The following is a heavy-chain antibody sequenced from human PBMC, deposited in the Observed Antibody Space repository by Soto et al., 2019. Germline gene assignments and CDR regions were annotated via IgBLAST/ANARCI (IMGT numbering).Heavy chain of an antibody. CDR1: GYPFTSYS. J-gene: IGHJ3*02. CDR3: ARPLYDDGGYWVNVFDT. V-gene: IGHV1-3*04. Sequence: QVPLVQSGTEVKKPGASVKISCKASGYPFTSYSIHWVRQAPGQRLEWLGWINTDNGNTKYSQSFQGRVTITRDTSETTAFMELRSLRSEGSAVFYCARPLYDDGGYWVNVFDTWGQGTMLTVSS. CDR2: INTDNGNT. D-gene: IGHD3-22*01.